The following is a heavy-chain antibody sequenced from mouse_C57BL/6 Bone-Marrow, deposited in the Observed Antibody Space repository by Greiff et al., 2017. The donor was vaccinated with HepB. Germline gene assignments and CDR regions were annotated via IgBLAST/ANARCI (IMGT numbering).Heavy chain of an antibody. CDR2: IYPGSGST. J-gene: IGHJ1*03. CDR1: GYTFTSYW. Sequence: QVQLQQPGAELVKPGASVKMSCKASGYTFTSYWITWVKQRPGQGLEWIGDIYPGSGSTNYNEKFKSKATLTVDTSSSTAYMQLSSPTSEDSAVYYCASPTRGYFDVWGTGTTVTVSS. CDR3: ASPTRGYFDV. V-gene: IGHV1-55*01.